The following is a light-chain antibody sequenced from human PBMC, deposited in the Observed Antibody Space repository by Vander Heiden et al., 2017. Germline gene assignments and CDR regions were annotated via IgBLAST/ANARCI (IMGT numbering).Light chain of an antibody. CDR1: QNVLYSSNDKNY. Sequence: DIVPTQSPHPLAVSLGERATINCKPSQNVLYSSNDKNYLAWYQQKPGQPPKLLIYWASARESGVPDRFSGSGSGTDFTLTISSLQAEDVAIYYCQQSYTTPLTFGGGTKVEIK. CDR3: QQSYTTPLT. CDR2: WAS. V-gene: IGKV4-1*01. J-gene: IGKJ4*01.